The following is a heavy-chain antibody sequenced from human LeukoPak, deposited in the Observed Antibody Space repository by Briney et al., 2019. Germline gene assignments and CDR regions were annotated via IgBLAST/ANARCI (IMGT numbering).Heavy chain of an antibody. CDR2: ISAYNGNT. J-gene: IGHJ4*02. CDR1: GYTFTSYG. D-gene: IGHD6-6*01. CDR3: ARDRGIAARPDYFDY. V-gene: IGHV1-18*01. Sequence: GGSVKVSCKASGYTFTSYGISWVRQAPGQGLEWMGWISAYNGNTNYAQKLQGRVTMTTDTSTSTAYMELRSLRSDDTAVYYCARDRGIAARPDYFDYWGQGTLVTVSS.